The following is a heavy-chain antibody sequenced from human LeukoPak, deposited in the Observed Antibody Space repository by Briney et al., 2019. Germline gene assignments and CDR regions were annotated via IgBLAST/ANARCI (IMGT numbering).Heavy chain of an antibody. V-gene: IGHV1-69*13. D-gene: IGHD2-2*02. CDR2: IIPIFGTA. J-gene: IGHJ4*02. CDR3: ARGGRYCSSTSCYTPDY. Sequence: GASVKVSCKASGGTFSSYAISWVRQAPGQGLEWMGGIIPIFGTANYAQKFQGRVTITADESTSTAYMELSSPRSEDTAVYYCARGGRYCSSTSCYTPDYWGQGTLVTVSS. CDR1: GGTFSSYA.